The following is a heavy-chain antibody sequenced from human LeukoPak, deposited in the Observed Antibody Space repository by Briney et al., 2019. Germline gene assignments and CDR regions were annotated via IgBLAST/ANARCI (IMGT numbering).Heavy chain of an antibody. CDR3: AKDLLLNCRGDCYIFDN. CDR2: ISSSSYI. J-gene: IGHJ4*01. D-gene: IGHD2-21*02. Sequence: GGSLRLSCVASGFTFSSHSMNWVRQAPGKGLEWVSSISSSSYIYYADSVKGRFTISRDNSQNTLYLQLNGLRTEDTALYYCAKDLLLNCRGDCYIFDNWGDGTLVTVSS. V-gene: IGHV3-21*04. CDR1: GFTFSSHS.